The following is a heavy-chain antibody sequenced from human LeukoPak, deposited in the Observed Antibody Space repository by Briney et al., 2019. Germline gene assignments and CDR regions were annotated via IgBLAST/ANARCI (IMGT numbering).Heavy chain of an antibody. J-gene: IGHJ4*02. D-gene: IGHD2-2*01. Sequence: GGSLRLSCAASGFTFSSYWMSWVRQAPGKGLEWVANIKQDGSEKYYVDSVKGRFTISRDNAKNSLYLQMNSLRAEDTAVYYCANPSDCSSTSCYYQGDYWGQGTLVTVSS. V-gene: IGHV3-7*01. CDR2: IKQDGSEK. CDR1: GFTFSSYW. CDR3: ANPSDCSSTSCYYQGDY.